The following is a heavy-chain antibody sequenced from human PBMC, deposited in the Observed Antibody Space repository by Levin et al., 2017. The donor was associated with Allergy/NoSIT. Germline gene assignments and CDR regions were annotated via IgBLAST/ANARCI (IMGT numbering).Heavy chain of an antibody. Sequence: GESLKISCAASGFTFSSYGMHWVRQAPGKGLEWVAVISYDGSNKYYADSVKGRFTISRDNSKNTLYLQMNSLRAEDTAVYYCATLREDYGDYVLPYYYGMDVWGQGTTVTVSS. CDR3: ATLREDYGDYVLPYYYGMDV. CDR2: ISYDGSNK. CDR1: GFTFSSYG. J-gene: IGHJ6*02. V-gene: IGHV3-30*03. D-gene: IGHD4-17*01.